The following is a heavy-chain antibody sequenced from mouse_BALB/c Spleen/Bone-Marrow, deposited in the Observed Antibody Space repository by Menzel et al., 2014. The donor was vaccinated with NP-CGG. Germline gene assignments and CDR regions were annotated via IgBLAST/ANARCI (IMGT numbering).Heavy chain of an antibody. Sequence: QVQLKQSGAELVRPGASVTLSYKASGYTFTDYEMHWLKQTPVHGLEWIGAIDPETGGTAYNQKFKGRATLTTDKSSSTAYMELRSLTSEDSAVYYCTRLDSSGYGAYWGQGTLVTVSA. D-gene: IGHD3-2*01. CDR3: TRLDSSGYGAY. CDR2: IDPETGGT. V-gene: IGHV1-15*01. J-gene: IGHJ3*01. CDR1: GYTFTDYE.